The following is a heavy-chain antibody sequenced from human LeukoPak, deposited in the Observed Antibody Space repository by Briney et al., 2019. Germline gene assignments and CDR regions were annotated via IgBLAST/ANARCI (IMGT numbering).Heavy chain of an antibody. CDR1: GFTFSSYS. D-gene: IGHD2-2*01. CDR2: INWNGGST. V-gene: IGHV3-20*04. CDR3: AREGYCSSTSCAYGMDV. J-gene: IGHJ6*02. Sequence: PGGSLRLSCVASGFTFSSYSMNWVRQAPGKGLEWVSGINWNGGSTGYVDSVKGRFTISRDNAKNSLYLQMNSLRAEDTAFYYCAREGYCSSTSCAYGMDVWGQGTTVTVSS.